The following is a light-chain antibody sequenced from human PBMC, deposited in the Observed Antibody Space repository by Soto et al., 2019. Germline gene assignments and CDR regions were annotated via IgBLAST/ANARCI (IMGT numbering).Light chain of an antibody. CDR2: TDN. J-gene: IGLJ2*01. CDR3: AAWDNSLRGLV. CDR1: SSNIGSHT. Sequence: QSVLTQPPSASGTPGQRVTISCSGSSSNIGSHTVSWYRQFPGTAPKLLIYTDNQRPSWVPDRFSGSKSGTSASLAISGLQSDDEADYYCAAWDNSLRGLVFGGGTKLTVL. V-gene: IGLV1-44*01.